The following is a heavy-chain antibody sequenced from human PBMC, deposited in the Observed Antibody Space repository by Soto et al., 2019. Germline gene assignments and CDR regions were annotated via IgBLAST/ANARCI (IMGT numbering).Heavy chain of an antibody. CDR2: IIPIFGTV. CDR3: AKGAVAGTPTSYYYYGMDV. D-gene: IGHD6-19*01. CDR1: GGTFRTYA. V-gene: IGHV1-69*12. J-gene: IGHJ6*02. Sequence: QVQLLQSGAEVKKPGSSVRVSCEASGGTFRTYAISWVRQAPGQGFEWMGEIIPIFGTVNYAQKFQGRVTITADESTTTVYMDLRSLRSEDTAVYYCAKGAVAGTPTSYYYYGMDVWGQGTTVTASS.